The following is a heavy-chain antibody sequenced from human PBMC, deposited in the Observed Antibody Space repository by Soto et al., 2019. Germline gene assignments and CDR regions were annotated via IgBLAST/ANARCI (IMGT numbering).Heavy chain of an antibody. J-gene: IGHJ4*02. Sequence: ASVKVSCKASGYTFTSYGISWVRQAPGQGLEWMGWISAYNGNTNYAQKLQGRVTMTTDTSTSTAYMELRSLRSDDTAVYYCARTYYDILTGYQSIDYWGQGTLVTVSS. V-gene: IGHV1-18*01. CDR1: GYTFTSYG. CDR2: ISAYNGNT. D-gene: IGHD3-9*01. CDR3: ARTYYDILTGYQSIDY.